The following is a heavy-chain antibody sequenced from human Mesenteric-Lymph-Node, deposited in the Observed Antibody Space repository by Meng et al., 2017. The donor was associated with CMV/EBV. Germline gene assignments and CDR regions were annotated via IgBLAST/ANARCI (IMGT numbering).Heavy chain of an antibody. CDR1: GYSISTAYY. Sequence: SETLSLTCSVSGYSISTAYYWDWIRQPPGKGLEWIGSVYHSGTTYYNPSLKSRVIISVDTSKNQFSLKLSSVTAADTAVYYCARGGRPGVWSGYYYFDYWGQGTLVNVSS. J-gene: IGHJ4*02. CDR3: ARGGRPGVWSGYYYFDY. CDR2: VYHSGTT. D-gene: IGHD3-3*01. V-gene: IGHV4-38-2*02.